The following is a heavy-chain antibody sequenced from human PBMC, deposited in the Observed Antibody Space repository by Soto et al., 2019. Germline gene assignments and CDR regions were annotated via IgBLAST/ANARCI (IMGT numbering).Heavy chain of an antibody. CDR2: IIPIFGTA. CDR3: ASSPPMSWSSGYYPHRYYFDY. CDR1: GGTFSSYA. V-gene: IGHV1-69*13. D-gene: IGHD3-22*01. Sequence: ASVKVSCKASGGTFSSYAISWVRQAPGQGLEWMGGIIPIFGTANYAQKFQGRVTITADESTSTAYMELSSLRSEDTAVYYCASSPPMSWSSGYYPHRYYFDYWGQGTLVTVSS. J-gene: IGHJ4*02.